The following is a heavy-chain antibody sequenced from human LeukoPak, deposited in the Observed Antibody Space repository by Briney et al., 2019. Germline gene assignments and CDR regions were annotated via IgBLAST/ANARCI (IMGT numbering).Heavy chain of an antibody. CDR1: GYTFTSYG. Sequence: ASVKVSCKASGYTFTSYGISWVRQAPGQGLEWMGWISAYNGNTNYAQKLQGRVTMTTDTSTSTAYMELRSLRSDDTAVYYCARGAPLWYSGSRDAFDIWGQGTMVTVSS. V-gene: IGHV1-18*01. D-gene: IGHD1-26*01. J-gene: IGHJ3*02. CDR2: ISAYNGNT. CDR3: ARGAPLWYSGSRDAFDI.